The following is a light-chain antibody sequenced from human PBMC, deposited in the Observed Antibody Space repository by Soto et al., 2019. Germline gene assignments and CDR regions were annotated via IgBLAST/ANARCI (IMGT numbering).Light chain of an antibody. CDR3: SSDTGSNGI. Sequence: QSALTQPPSASGSPGQSVTISCTVTLSDVGGQNRVSWYRQDPGKAPKLMIYDVNRRPSGVPDRFSGSKSGNTASLTVSRLQAEDEANYYCSSDTGSNGILGGGNKLTVL. CDR2: DVN. CDR1: LSDVGGQNR. J-gene: IGLJ2*01. V-gene: IGLV2-8*01.